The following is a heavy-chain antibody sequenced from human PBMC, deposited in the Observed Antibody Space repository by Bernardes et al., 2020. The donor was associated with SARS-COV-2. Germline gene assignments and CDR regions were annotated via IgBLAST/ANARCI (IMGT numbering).Heavy chain of an antibody. CDR1: GFTFSNFN. CDR2: ISSSTSYI. CDR3: ATDSFGFGFSEPQTDFDY. V-gene: IGHV3-21*01. D-gene: IGHD5-18*01. J-gene: IGHJ4*02. Sequence: GGSLRLSCAASGFTFSNFNMNWVRQAPGKGLEWVSSISSSTSYIYYADSVRGRFTISRDNTKNSLYLQMNSLRAEDTAVYFCATDSFGFGFSEPQTDFDYWGQGTLVTVSS.